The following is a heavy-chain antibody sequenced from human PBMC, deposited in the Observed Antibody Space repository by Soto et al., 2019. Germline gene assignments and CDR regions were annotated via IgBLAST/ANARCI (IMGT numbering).Heavy chain of an antibody. V-gene: IGHV5-51*01. CDR1: GYSFTSYW. CDR3: ARHFCSSTSCRSDYGMDV. D-gene: IGHD2-2*01. Sequence: GESLKISCKGSGYSFTSYWIGWVRQMPGKGLEWMGIIYPGDSDTRYSPSFQGQVTISADKSISTAYLQWSSLKASDTAMYYCARHFCSSTSCRSDYGMDVWGQGTTVTVS. CDR2: IYPGDSDT. J-gene: IGHJ6*02.